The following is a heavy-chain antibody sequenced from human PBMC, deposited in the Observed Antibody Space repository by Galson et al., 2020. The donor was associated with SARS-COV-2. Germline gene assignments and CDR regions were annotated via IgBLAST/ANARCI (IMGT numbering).Heavy chain of an antibody. J-gene: IGHJ6*02. V-gene: IGHV3-15*01. CDR1: GFTFSNAW. D-gene: IGHD5-18*01. Sequence: GGSLRLSCAASGFTFSNAWMSWVRQAPGKGLEWVGRIKSKTDGGTTDYAAPVKGRFTISRDDSKNTLYLQMNSLKTEDTAVYYCTTSGGYSYGYFGYYYYGMDVWGQGTTVTVSS. CDR2: IKSKTDGGTT. CDR3: TTSGGYSYGYFGYYYYGMDV.